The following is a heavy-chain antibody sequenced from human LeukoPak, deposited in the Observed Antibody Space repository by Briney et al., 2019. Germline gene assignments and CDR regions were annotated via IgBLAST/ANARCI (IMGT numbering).Heavy chain of an antibody. CDR3: ARDLYYHGAFDI. J-gene: IGHJ3*02. D-gene: IGHD3-10*01. V-gene: IGHV4-31*03. Sequence: PSETLSLTCTVPGGSISSGGYYWSWIRQHPGKGLEWIGYIYYSGSTYYNPSLKGRVTISVDTSKNQFSLKLSSVTAADTAVYYCARDLYYHGAFDIWGQGTMVTVSS. CDR2: IYYSGST. CDR1: GGSISSGGYY.